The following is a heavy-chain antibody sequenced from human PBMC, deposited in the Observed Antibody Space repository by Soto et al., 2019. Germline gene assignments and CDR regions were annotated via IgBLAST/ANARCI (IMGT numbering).Heavy chain of an antibody. CDR3: VSESTVTDAFDI. D-gene: IGHD4-17*01. CDR2: IYYSGST. J-gene: IGHJ3*02. CDR1: GGSISSYF. V-gene: IGHV4-59*01. Sequence: QVQLQESGPGLVKPSETLSLTCTVSGGSISSYFWSWIRQPPGKGLEWIGYIYYSGSTNYNPALKSRVTISVDTSKNQFSLKLSSVTAADTAVYYCVSESTVTDAFDIWGQGTMVTVSA.